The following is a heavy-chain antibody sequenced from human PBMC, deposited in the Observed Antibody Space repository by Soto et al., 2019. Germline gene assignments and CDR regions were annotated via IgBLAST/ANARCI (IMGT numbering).Heavy chain of an antibody. J-gene: IGHJ5*02. V-gene: IGHV5-10-1*01. CDR1: GYSFTSYW. D-gene: IGHD2-21*02. CDR3: AIPSPYCGGDGYSRDSFGFDP. Sequence: GESLKISCQGSGYSFTSYWISWVRQMPGKGLEWMGRIDPSDSYTNYSPSFQGHVTISADKSISTAYLQWSSLKAPDTAMYYCAIPSPYCGGDGYSRDSFGFDPWGQGTLVTVSS. CDR2: IDPSDSYT.